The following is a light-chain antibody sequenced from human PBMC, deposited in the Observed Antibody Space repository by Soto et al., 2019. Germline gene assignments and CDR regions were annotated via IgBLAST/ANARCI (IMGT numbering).Light chain of an antibody. CDR3: QQSYSTPIT. Sequence: DIQMTQSPSTLSASVGVRVTITCRASQTISSWLAWYQQKPGKAPKLLIYKASTLKSGVPSRFSGSGSGTEFTLTISSLQPDDFATYYCQQSYSTPITFGHGTRLEIK. V-gene: IGKV1-5*03. CDR1: QTISSW. CDR2: KAS. J-gene: IGKJ5*01.